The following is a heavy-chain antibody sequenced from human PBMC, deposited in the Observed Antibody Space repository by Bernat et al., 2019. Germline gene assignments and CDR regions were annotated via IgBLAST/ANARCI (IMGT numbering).Heavy chain of an antibody. J-gene: IGHJ4*02. D-gene: IGHD3-10*01. V-gene: IGHV3-30*18. CDR2: ISYDGSYK. Sequence: VQLVESGGGLVQPGGSLRLSCAASGFTFSSYGMHWVRQAPGKGLEWVAVISYDGSYKYFADSVRGRFTMSRDNSKNTLSLQMNSLRGEDTAVYYCAKEDGSGSTPYYFDYWGQGTLVTVSS. CDR1: GFTFSSYG. CDR3: AKEDGSGSTPYYFDY.